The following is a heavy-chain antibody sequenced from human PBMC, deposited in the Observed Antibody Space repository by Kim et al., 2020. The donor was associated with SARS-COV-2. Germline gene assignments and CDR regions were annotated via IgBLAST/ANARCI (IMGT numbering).Heavy chain of an antibody. D-gene: IGHD4-17*01. CDR1: GFTFSSYG. Sequence: GGSLRLSCAASGFTFSSYGMLWVRQAPGKGLEWVAVISYDGSNKYYADSVKGRFTISRDNSKNTLYLQMNSLRAEDTAVYYCARTTVTTYSDAFDIWGQGTMVTVSS. CDR3: ARTTVTTYSDAFDI. CDR2: ISYDGSNK. J-gene: IGHJ3*02. V-gene: IGHV3-33*05.